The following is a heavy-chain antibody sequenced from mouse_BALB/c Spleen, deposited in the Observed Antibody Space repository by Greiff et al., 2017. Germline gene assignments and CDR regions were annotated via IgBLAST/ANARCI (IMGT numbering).Heavy chain of an antibody. Sequence: EVQRVESGGGLVKPGGSLKLSCAASGFTFSDYYMYWVRQTPEKRLEWVATISDGGSYTYYPDSVKGRFTISRDNAKNNLYLQMSSLKSEDTAMYYCARETNFYFDYWGQGTTLTVSS. V-gene: IGHV5-4*02. CDR1: GFTFSDYY. J-gene: IGHJ2*01. CDR2: ISDGGSYT. D-gene: IGHD4-1*01. CDR3: ARETNFYFDY.